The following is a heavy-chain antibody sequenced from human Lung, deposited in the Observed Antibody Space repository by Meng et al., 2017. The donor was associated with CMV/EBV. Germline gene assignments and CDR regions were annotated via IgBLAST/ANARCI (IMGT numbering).Heavy chain of an antibody. J-gene: IGHJ4*02. CDR2: IYHSGST. Sequence: QGRLQEWGPGLVKPSGPLSLTCAASGGSISSSNRWSWVRQPPGKGLEWIGEIYHSGSTNYNPSLKSRVTISVDKSKNQFSLNLSSVTAADTAVYYCARVGQWLPIDYWGQGTLVTVSS. CDR3: ARVGQWLPIDY. D-gene: IGHD6-19*01. V-gene: IGHV4-4*02. CDR1: GGSISSSNR.